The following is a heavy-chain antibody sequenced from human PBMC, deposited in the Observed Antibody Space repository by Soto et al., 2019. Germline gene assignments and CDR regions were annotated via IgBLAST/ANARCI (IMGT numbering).Heavy chain of an antibody. CDR2: ISSGGSVI. V-gene: IGHV3-11*01. D-gene: IGHD4-4*01. CDR1: GFTFSDYY. J-gene: IGHJ4*02. Sequence: QVQLVESGGGLVKPGGSLRLSCVASGFTFSDYYMSWFRQAPGKGLEWVSYISSGGSVIYSADSMKGRFTISRDNAKNSLYLQVNSLRAEDTAVYYCAREPRDDYMISGGFDYWGQGTLDTVSS. CDR3: AREPRDDYMISGGFDY.